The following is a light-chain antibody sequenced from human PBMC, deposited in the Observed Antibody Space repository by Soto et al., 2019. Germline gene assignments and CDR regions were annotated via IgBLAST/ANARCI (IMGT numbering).Light chain of an antibody. CDR1: QSVTGSY. CDR3: QQYGSSPPYT. J-gene: IGKJ2*01. Sequence: EIVLTQSPGTLPLSPGERATLSCRASQSVTGSYLAWYQQKPGQAPRLLIYGASSRATGIPDRFSGSGSGTDFTLTISRLEPEDFAVYYCQQYGSSPPYTFGQGTKLEIK. CDR2: GAS. V-gene: IGKV3-20*01.